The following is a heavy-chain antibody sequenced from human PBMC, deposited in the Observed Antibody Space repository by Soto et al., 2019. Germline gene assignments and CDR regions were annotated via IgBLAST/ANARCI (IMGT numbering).Heavy chain of an antibody. CDR3: ARGRGSSGYFWFDP. CDR1: GYIFTNYG. V-gene: IGHV1-18*01. Sequence: ASVKVSCKTSGYIFTNYGITWVRQAPGQGLEWVGWISGHNDNTKYQQKVQSRLTLTTDTPTLTAYRELRNLISDDTAVYYCARGRGSSGYFWFDPWGQGTLVTVSS. D-gene: IGHD5-12*01. CDR2: ISGHNDNT. J-gene: IGHJ5*02.